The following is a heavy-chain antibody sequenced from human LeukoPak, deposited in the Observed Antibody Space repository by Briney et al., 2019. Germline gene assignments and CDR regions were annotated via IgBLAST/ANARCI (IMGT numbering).Heavy chain of an antibody. D-gene: IGHD3-3*01. Sequence: GGSLRLSCAASGSTFSSFAMHWVRQAPGKGLEWVALISYDGANKYYADSVKGRFTISRDNSKNTLYLQMNSLRPEDTAVYYCAKVGHYHDFDYWGQGTLVTVSS. V-gene: IGHV3-30*18. CDR3: AKVGHYHDFDY. CDR2: ISYDGANK. CDR1: GSTFSSFA. J-gene: IGHJ4*02.